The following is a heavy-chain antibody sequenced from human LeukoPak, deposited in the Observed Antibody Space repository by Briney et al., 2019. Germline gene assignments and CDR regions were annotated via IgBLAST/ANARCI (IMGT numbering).Heavy chain of an antibody. Sequence: GGSLRLSCEASGFTFRSYAMGWVRQAPGKGLEWVSSIAGSGATTNYADSVKGRFTISRDNSKNTLYLQMSSLRAEDTAVYYCAKHRGNYYFDYWGQGTLVTVSS. CDR3: AKHRGNYYFDY. J-gene: IGHJ4*02. V-gene: IGHV3-23*01. CDR2: IAGSGATT. D-gene: IGHD3-10*01. CDR1: GFTFRSYA.